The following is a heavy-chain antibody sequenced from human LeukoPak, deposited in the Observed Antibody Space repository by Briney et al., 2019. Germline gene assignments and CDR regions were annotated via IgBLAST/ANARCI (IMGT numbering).Heavy chain of an antibody. CDR1: GFIFSNYA. V-gene: IGHV3-23*01. D-gene: IGHD3-10*01. J-gene: IGHJ5*02. Sequence: GGSLRLSCAASGFIFSNYAMSWVRQAPGKGLEWVSAITNSGGTTYYADSVKGRFTISRDNSKNTLYLQMNSLRAEDTAVYYCAKFLGVSVWYGIPGPWGQGTLVPVSS. CDR3: AKFLGVSVWYGIPGP. CDR2: ITNSGGTT.